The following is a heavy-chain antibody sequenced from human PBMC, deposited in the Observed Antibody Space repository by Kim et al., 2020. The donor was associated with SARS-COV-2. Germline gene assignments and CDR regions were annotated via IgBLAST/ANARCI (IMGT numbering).Heavy chain of an antibody. Sequence: SETLSLTCTVSGGSISSSSYYWGWIRQPPGKGLEWIGSIYYSGSTYYNPSLKSRVTISVDTSKNQFSLKLSSVTAADTAVYYCARQLRYRVGGGMDVWGQGTTVTVSS. V-gene: IGHV4-39*01. J-gene: IGHJ6*02. CDR3: ARQLRYRVGGGMDV. CDR1: GGSISSSSYY. CDR2: IYYSGST. D-gene: IGHD3-9*01.